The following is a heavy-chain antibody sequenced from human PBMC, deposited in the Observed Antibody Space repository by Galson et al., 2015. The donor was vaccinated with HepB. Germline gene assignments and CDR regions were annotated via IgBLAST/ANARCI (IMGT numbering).Heavy chain of an antibody. V-gene: IGHV1-69*04. D-gene: IGHD6-13*01. CDR3: AREGIAAAQVGGPYYYYGMDV. Sequence: SCKASGGTFSSYAISWVRQAPGQGLEWMGRIIPILGIANYAQKFQGRVTITADKSTSTAYMELSSLRSEDTAVYYCAREGIAAAQVGGPYYYYGMDVWGQGTTVTVSS. CDR2: IIPILGIA. J-gene: IGHJ6*02. CDR1: GGTFSSYA.